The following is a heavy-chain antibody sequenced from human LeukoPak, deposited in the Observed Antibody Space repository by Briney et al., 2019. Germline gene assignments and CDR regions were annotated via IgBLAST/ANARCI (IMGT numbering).Heavy chain of an antibody. CDR1: GYTFTSYG. V-gene: IGHV1-18*01. Sequence: ASVKVSCKASGYTFTSYGISWVRQAPGQGLEWMGWISAYNGNTNYAQKLQGRVTMTTDTSTSTAYMELRSLRSDDTAVYYCARDSGRRDGYKTLDYHYYYMDVWGKGTTVTVSS. CDR3: ARDSGRRDGYKTLDYHYYYMDV. J-gene: IGHJ6*03. D-gene: IGHD5-24*01. CDR2: ISAYNGNT.